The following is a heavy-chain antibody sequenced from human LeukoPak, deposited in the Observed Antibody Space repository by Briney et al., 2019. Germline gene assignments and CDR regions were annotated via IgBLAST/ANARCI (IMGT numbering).Heavy chain of an antibody. D-gene: IGHD1-26*01. V-gene: IGHV1-8*01. J-gene: IGHJ4*02. CDR2: MNPNSGNT. CDR3: AVLTLGATTPFDY. Sequence: GASVKVSCKASGYTFTSYDINWVRQATGQGLEWMRWMNPNSGNTGYAQKFQGRVTMTRNTSISTAYMELSSLRSEDTAVYYCAVLTLGATTPFDYWGQGTLVTVSS. CDR1: GYTFTSYD.